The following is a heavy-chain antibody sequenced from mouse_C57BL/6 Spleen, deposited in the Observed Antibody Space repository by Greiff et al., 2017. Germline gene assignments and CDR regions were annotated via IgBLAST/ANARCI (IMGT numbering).Heavy chain of an antibody. V-gene: IGHV1-26*01. D-gene: IGHD5-5*01. CDR2: INPNNGGT. Sequence: VQLKQSGPELVKPGASVKISCKASGYTFTDYYMNWVKQSHGKSLEWIGDINPNNGGTSYNQKFKGKATLTVDKSSSTAYMELRSLTSEDSAVYYCARTTGGYYAMDYWGQGTSVTVSS. CDR3: ARTTGGYYAMDY. J-gene: IGHJ4*01. CDR1: GYTFTDYY.